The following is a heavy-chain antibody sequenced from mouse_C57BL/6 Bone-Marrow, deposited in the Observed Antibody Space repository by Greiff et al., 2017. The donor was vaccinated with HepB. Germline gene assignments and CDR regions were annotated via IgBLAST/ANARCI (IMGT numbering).Heavy chain of an antibody. V-gene: IGHV1-69*01. J-gene: IGHJ1*03. CDR1: GYTFTSYW. CDR3: ASRGITTVVEGYFDV. Sequence: VQLQQPGAELVMPGASVKLSCKASGYTFTSYWMHWVKQRPGQGLEWIGEIDPSDSYTNYNQKFKGKSTLTVDKSSSTAYMQLSSLTSEDSAVYYCASRGITTVVEGYFDVWGTGTTVTVSS. D-gene: IGHD1-1*01. CDR2: IDPSDSYT.